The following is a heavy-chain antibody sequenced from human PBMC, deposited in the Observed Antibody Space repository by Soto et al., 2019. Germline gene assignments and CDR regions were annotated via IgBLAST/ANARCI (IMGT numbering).Heavy chain of an antibody. D-gene: IGHD3-16*02. CDR3: ARGSIPFSIVSFDY. J-gene: IGHJ4*02. CDR1: GGSISSYY. Sequence: PSETLSLTCTVSGGSISSYYWSWIRQPPGKGLEWIGYIYYSGSTNYNPSLKSRVTISVDTSKNQFSLKLSSVTAADTAVYYCARGSIPFSIVSFDYWGQGTLVTVSS. CDR2: IYYSGST. V-gene: IGHV4-59*01.